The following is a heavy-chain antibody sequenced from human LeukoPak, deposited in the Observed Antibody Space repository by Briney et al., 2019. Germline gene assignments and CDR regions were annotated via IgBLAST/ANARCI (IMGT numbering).Heavy chain of an antibody. Sequence: SETLSLTCTVSGGSISSSSYYWGWIRQPPGKGLEWIGYFDYSGSTDYNPSLKSRVTISGDTSKNQFSLKLTSVTAADTAVYYCARGSRANGDSFDYWGQGILVTVSS. D-gene: IGHD4/OR15-4a*01. V-gene: IGHV4-61*05. CDR3: ARGSRANGDSFDY. J-gene: IGHJ4*02. CDR2: FDYSGST. CDR1: GGSISSSSYY.